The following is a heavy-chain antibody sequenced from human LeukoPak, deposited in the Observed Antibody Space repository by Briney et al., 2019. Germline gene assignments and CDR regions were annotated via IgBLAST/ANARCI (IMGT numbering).Heavy chain of an antibody. V-gene: IGHV1-2*02. CDR2: INPNSGGT. D-gene: IGHD6-13*01. CDR3: ARDTYSSSWYVAYYYYMDV. J-gene: IGHJ6*03. Sequence: GASVKVSCKASGYTFTGYYMHWVRQAPGQGLEWMGWINPNSGGTNYAQKFQGRVTMTRDTSISTAYMELSRLRSDDTAVYYCARDTYSSSWYVAYYYYMDVWGKGTTVTISS. CDR1: GYTFTGYY.